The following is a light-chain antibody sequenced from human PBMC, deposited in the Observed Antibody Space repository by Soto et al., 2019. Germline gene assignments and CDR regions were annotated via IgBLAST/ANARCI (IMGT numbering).Light chain of an antibody. J-gene: IGKJ4*01. CDR3: QQYAFEPRT. CDR1: QSVSNDF. V-gene: IGKV3-20*01. Sequence: NVLTVTPVRLSFSPAVRATRASSATQSVSNDFLAWYHQKPGQAPRLLIYAASTRATGVPDRFSGSGSGTEFTLTISTLEPEDFAAYYCQQYAFEPRTFGEGTKVDI. CDR2: AAS.